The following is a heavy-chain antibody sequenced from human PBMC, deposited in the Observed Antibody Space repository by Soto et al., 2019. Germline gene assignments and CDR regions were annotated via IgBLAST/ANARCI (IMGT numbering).Heavy chain of an antibody. Sequence: EVELVESGGGVAQPGGSLRLSRAVSGFTFSHYWMHWVRQAPGGGLEWVSGINGDGRTTTYAESVKGRFTISRENAKNTVSLQMTSLRDADTAVYFCARAPHYGGNSGPEDSWGQGTLVTVSS. J-gene: IGHJ4*02. CDR1: GFTFSHYW. CDR2: INGDGRTT. V-gene: IGHV3-74*03. D-gene: IGHD2-21*02. CDR3: ARAPHYGGNSGPEDS.